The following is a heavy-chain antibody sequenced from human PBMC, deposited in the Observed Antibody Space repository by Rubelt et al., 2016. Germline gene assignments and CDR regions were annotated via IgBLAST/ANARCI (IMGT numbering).Heavy chain of an antibody. J-gene: IGHJ3*02. V-gene: IGHV5-51*01. CDR1: GFSFTSYW. CDR2: MYPGDLDI. CDR3: ARNSAFDI. Sequence: EVQLVQSGAEVKKPGESLRISCKASGFSFTSYWIGWVRQMPGKGLEWMGIMYPGDLDIRYSPSFQGQVTMSADRSIATAYLQWSSLKASDTAIYYCARNSAFDIWGQGTMVTVSS.